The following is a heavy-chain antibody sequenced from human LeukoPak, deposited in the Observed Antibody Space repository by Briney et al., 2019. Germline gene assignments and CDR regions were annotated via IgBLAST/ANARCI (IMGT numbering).Heavy chain of an antibody. CDR3: AKDSSTGGDGDYTFDY. CDR1: GFTFGSYG. D-gene: IGHD4-17*01. V-gene: IGHV3-30*18. CDR2: ISYDGSNK. Sequence: PGGSLRLSCAASGFTFGSYGMHWVRQAPGKGLEWVAVISYDGSNKYYADSVKGRFTISRDNSKNTLYLQMNSLRAEDTAVYYCAKDSSTGGDGDYTFDYWGQGTLVTVSS. J-gene: IGHJ4*02.